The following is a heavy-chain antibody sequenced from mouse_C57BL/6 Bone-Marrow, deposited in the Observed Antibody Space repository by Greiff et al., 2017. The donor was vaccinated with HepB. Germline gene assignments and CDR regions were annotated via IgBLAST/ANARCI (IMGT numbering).Heavy chain of an antibody. CDR1: GFTFSSYT. J-gene: IGHJ4*01. V-gene: IGHV5-9*01. D-gene: IGHD1-1*01. Sequence: EVQRVESGGGLVKPGGSLKLSCAASGFTFSSYTMSWVRQTPEKRLEWVATISGGGGNTYYPDSVKGRFTISRDNAKNTLYLQMSSLRSEDTALYYCARLSYGSSYDYAMDYWGQGTSVTVSS. CDR3: ARLSYGSSYDYAMDY. CDR2: ISGGGGNT.